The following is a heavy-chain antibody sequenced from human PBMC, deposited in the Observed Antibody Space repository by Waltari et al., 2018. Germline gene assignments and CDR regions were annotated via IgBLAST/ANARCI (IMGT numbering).Heavy chain of an antibody. J-gene: IGHJ5*02. D-gene: IGHD6-6*01. CDR1: GYTFTSFD. V-gene: IGHV1-8*01. Sequence: QVQLVQSGAEVKKPGASVKVSCEASGYTFTSFDINWVRQATGQGLEWMGWMNPNRGKTGYAQKFQGRVTMTRNTSINTAYMELSSLRSEDTAVYYCARVNMATRPYYFDPWGQGTLVAVSS. CDR3: ARVNMATRPYYFDP. CDR2: MNPNRGKT.